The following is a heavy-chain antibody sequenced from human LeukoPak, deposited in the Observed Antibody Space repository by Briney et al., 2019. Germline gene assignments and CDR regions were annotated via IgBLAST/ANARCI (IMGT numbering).Heavy chain of an antibody. V-gene: IGHV1-69*13. CDR2: IIPMFGTA. CDR1: GGTFSSYA. Sequence: SVKVSCKASGGTFSSYAWVRRASGHGLEWMGGIIPMFGTAKYAQKFQGRVTITADESTSTAYMELSSLRSEDTAVYYCARHRPSKHYYDSSAYSPFDYWGQGTLVTVSS. CDR3: ARHRPSKHYYDSSAYSPFDY. D-gene: IGHD3-22*01. J-gene: IGHJ4*02.